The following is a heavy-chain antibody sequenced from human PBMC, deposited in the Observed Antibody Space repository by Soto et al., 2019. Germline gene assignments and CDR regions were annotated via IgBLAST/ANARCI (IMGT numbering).Heavy chain of an antibody. D-gene: IGHD3-3*01. J-gene: IGHJ4*02. Sequence: QVQLVQSGAEVKKPGSSVKVSCKASGGTFSSYTISWVRQAPGQGLEWMGRIIPILGIANYAQKFQGRVTITADKSTSTAYMELSSLRSEDTAVYYCARVLTYYDFWSGYPDYWGQGTLVTVSS. CDR3: ARVLTYYDFWSGYPDY. CDR2: IIPILGIA. V-gene: IGHV1-69*02. CDR1: GGTFSSYT.